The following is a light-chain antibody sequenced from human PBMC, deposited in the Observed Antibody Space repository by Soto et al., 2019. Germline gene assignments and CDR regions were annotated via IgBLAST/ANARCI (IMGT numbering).Light chain of an antibody. J-gene: IGLJ1*01. CDR1: SSDIGGSDY. Sequence: QSALTQPPSASGSPGQSVTISCTGASSDIGGSDYVSWYRQHPGKAPKLMIYDVNMRPSGVPNRFSGSKSGNTASLTVSGLQAEDEADYYCSSYAGSNNFCVFGTGTKLTVL. V-gene: IGLV2-8*01. CDR2: DVN. CDR3: SSYAGSNNFCV.